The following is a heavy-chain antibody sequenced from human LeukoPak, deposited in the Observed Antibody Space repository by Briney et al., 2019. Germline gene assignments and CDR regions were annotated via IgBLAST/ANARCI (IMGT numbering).Heavy chain of an antibody. CDR2: ISYDGRNK. CDR1: GFTFNNYG. V-gene: IGHV3-30*18. J-gene: IGHJ4*02. D-gene: IGHD2-2*01. CDR3: AKGPLRGTAAAIDY. Sequence: GGSLRLSCAASGFTFNNYGMHWVRQAPGKGLEWVAVISYDGRNKHYPDSVKGRFSISRDISTDTLWLQMDSLRTEDTAVYYCAKGPLRGTAAAIDYWGQGTLVTVSS.